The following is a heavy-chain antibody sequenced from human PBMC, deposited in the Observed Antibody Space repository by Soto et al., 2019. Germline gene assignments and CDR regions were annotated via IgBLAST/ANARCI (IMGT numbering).Heavy chain of an antibody. J-gene: IGHJ6*02. V-gene: IGHV3-53*01. CDR1: GFTVSSNY. Sequence: GGSLRLSCAASGFTVSSNYMSWVRQAPGKGLEWVSVIYSGGSTYYADSVKGRFTISRDNSKNTLYLQMNSLRAEDTAVYYCARVVTDYDSFYYYYYYGMDVWGQGTTVTVSS. CDR3: ARVVTDYDSFYYYYYYGMDV. D-gene: IGHD3-3*01. CDR2: IYSGGST.